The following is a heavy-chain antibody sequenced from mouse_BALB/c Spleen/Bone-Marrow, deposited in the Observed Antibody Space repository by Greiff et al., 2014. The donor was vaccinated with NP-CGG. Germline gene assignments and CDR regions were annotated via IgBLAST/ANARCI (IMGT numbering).Heavy chain of an antibody. Sequence: LQESGAELVRPGTAVNVSCKASGYAFTNYSIEWVKQRPGQGLVWIGVINPGSGGANYNEKFKGKATLTADKSSSTAYMQLSSLTSDDSAVYFCARFGRYYFDYWGQGTTLTVSS. J-gene: IGHJ2*01. CDR3: ARFGRYYFDY. CDR2: INPGSGGA. CDR1: GYAFTNYS. V-gene: IGHV1-54*01.